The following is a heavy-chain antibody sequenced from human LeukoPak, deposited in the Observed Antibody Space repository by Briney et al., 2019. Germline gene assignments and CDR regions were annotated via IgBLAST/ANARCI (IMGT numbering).Heavy chain of an antibody. J-gene: IGHJ4*02. CDR1: GYTFTSYD. CDR2: MNPNSGNT. V-gene: IGHV1-8*01. Sequence: ASVKVSCKASGYTFTSYDINWVRQATGQGLEWMGWMNPNSGNTGYAQKFQGRVTMTRNTSISTAYMELSSLRSEDTAVYYCARRRRGYSYFDYWGQGTLVTVSS. D-gene: IGHD5-18*01. CDR3: ARRRRGYSYFDY.